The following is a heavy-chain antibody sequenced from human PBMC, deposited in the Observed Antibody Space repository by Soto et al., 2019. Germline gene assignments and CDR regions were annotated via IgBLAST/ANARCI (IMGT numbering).Heavy chain of an antibody. CDR3: AVSFSGTFDF. Sequence: GGSLRLSCAASGFTISDSWMAWVRQASGKGLEWVANINQDGSEKYYVDSVKGRFTISRDNARNSLVLQMNSLRVEDTAVYYCAVSFSGTFDFWGQGILVTVSS. J-gene: IGHJ4*02. CDR1: GFTISDSW. V-gene: IGHV3-7*03. CDR2: INQDGSEK. D-gene: IGHD1-26*01.